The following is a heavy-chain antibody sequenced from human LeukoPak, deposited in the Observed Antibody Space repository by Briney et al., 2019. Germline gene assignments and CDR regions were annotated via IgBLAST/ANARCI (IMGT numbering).Heavy chain of an antibody. CDR3: ATTTAVGATVFLDY. D-gene: IGHD1-26*01. CDR2: VDPEDGET. CDR1: GYTFTDYY. V-gene: IGHV1-69-2*01. Sequence: ASVKVSCKASGYTFTDYYMHWVQQAPGKGLEWMGLVDPEDGETIYAEKFQGRVTITADTSTDTAYMELSSLRSEDTAVYYCATTTAVGATVFLDYWGQGTLVTVSS. J-gene: IGHJ4*02.